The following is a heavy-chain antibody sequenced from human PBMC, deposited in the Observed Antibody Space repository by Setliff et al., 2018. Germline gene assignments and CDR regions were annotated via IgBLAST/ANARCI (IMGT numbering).Heavy chain of an antibody. CDR2: IYTDGST. CDR1: GDSISRAKYY. J-gene: IGHJ6*03. D-gene: IGHD3-3*01. CDR3: ARVTGFSYMDV. Sequence: PSETLSLTCTVSGDSISRAKYYWSWIQQSAGKGLECLGRIYTDGSTKYNPSLNSRVTLLIDTAKNQISLRLSSVTAADTAVYFCARVTGFSYMDVWGKGTTVTVSS. V-gene: IGHV4-61*02.